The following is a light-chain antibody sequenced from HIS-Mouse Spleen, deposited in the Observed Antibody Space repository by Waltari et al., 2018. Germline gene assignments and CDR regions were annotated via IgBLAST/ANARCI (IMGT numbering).Light chain of an antibody. J-gene: IGLJ2*01. V-gene: IGLV2-8*01. CDR2: AVS. CDR3: SSYAGSNNLV. Sequence: QSALTQPPSASGSPGQSVTISCTGTSSDVGGYNYVPWYQPHPGKAPKLMIYAVSKRPSGVPDRFSGSESGNTASLTVSGLQAEDEADYYCSSYAGSNNLVFGGGTKLTVL. CDR1: SSDVGGYNY.